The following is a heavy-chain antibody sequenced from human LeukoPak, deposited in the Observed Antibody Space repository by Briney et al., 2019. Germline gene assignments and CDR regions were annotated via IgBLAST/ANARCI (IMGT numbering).Heavy chain of an antibody. V-gene: IGHV3-30-3*01. CDR1: QFTFSSYG. J-gene: IGHJ4*02. D-gene: IGHD3-16*02. CDR2: ISYDGANK. CDR3: ARGREILPTTPGNRYTSNFDY. Sequence: GGSLRLSCAASQFTFSSYGMHWVRQAPGKGLEWVAVISYDGANKYYADSVKGRFTISRDNSKNKLYLQMNSLRAEDTAVYYCARGREILPTTPGNRYTSNFDYWGQGTLVTVSS.